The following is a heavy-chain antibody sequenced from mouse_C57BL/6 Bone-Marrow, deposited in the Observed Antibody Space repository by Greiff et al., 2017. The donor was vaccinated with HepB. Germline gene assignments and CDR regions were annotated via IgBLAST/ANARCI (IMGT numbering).Heavy chain of an antibody. J-gene: IGHJ1*03. V-gene: IGHV5-2*01. Sequence: EVQLVESGGGLVQPGESLKLSCESNEYEFPSHDMSWVRKTPEKRLELVAAINSDGASPYYPDTMERRFIISRDNTNNTLYLQMCSLRSEDTALYYCASLWLRRYCYFDVWGTGTTVTVSS. D-gene: IGHD2-2*01. CDR1: EYEFPSHD. CDR2: INSDGASP. CDR3: ASLWLRRYCYFDV.